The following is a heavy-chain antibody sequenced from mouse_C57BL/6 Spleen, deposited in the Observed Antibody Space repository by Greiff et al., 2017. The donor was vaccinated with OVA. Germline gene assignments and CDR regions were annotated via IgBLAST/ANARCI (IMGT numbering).Heavy chain of an antibody. Sequence: VQLQQSGPGLVQPSQSLSITCTVSGFSLTSYGVHWVRQSPGKGLEWLGVIWSGGSTDYNAAFISRLSISKDNSKSQVFFKMNSLQADDTAIYYCARMGEVAYWGQVTLVTVSA. CDR3: ARMGEVAY. V-gene: IGHV2-2*01. J-gene: IGHJ3*01. D-gene: IGHD2-13*01. CDR1: GFSLTSYG. CDR2: IWSGGST.